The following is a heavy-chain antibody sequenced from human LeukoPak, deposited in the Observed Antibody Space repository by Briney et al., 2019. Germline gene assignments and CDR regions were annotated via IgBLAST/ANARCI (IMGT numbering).Heavy chain of an antibody. J-gene: IGHJ5*02. V-gene: IGHV3-66*04. CDR2: IYSGGRT. CDR1: GFTFSSHA. D-gene: IGHD3-22*01. Sequence: GGSLRLSCAASGFTFSSHAMNWVRQAPGKGLEWVSVIYSGGRTYYADSVKGRFTISRDNSKNTLYLQMNSLRAEDTAVYYCARRGLDYYDSSGYYYSTWGQGTLVTVSS. CDR3: ARRGLDYYDSSGYYYST.